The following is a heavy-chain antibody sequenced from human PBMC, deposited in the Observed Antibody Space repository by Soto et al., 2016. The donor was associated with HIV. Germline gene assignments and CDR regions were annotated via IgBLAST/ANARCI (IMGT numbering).Heavy chain of an antibody. V-gene: IGHV4-34*01. CDR2: INHSGST. Sequence: QVHLQQWGAGLLKPSETLSLTCAVYGGSFSGYYWTWIRQPPGKGLEWIGEINHSGSTKYNPSLKSRVTISVDTSKNQFSLKLRFVTAADTAVYYCARLPPMARGFINYDYNGMDVWGQGPRITVSS. CDR3: ARLPPMARGFINYDYNGMDV. CDR1: GGSFSGYY. D-gene: IGHD3-10*01. J-gene: IGHJ6*02.